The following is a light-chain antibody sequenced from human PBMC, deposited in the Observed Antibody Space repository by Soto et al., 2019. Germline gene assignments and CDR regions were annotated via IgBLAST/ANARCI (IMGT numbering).Light chain of an antibody. CDR1: SSDVGGYNY. CDR2: EVS. CDR3: NSYTSSTTYV. Sequence: QSVLTQPASVSGSPGQSITISCTGSSSDVGGYNYVSWYQQHPDKAPKVIIYEVSNRPSGVSNRFSGSKSGNTASLTISGLQAEDEADYYCNSYTSSTTYVFGTGTKLTVL. J-gene: IGLJ1*01. V-gene: IGLV2-14*01.